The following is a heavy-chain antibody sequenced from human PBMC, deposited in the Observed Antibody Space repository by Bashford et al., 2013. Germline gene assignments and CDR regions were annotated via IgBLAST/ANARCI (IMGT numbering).Heavy chain of an antibody. D-gene: IGHD5-24*01. CDR2: IYPGDSDT. Sequence: WVRQMPGKGLEWMGIIYPGDSDTKYSPSFQGQVTISADKSISTAYLQWSSLKASDTAMYYCARHKGVEMARIMNLYYYGMDVWGQGTTVTVSS. CDR3: ARHKGVEMARIMNLYYYGMDV. V-gene: IGHV5-51*01. J-gene: IGHJ6*02.